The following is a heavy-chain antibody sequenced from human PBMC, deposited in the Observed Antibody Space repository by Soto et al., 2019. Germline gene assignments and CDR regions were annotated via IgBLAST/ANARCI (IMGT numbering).Heavy chain of an antibody. D-gene: IGHD3-10*01. CDR3: ARRYGVAFDI. CDR2: IYYSGST. V-gene: IGHV4-59*08. J-gene: IGHJ3*02. Sequence: QVQLQESGPGLVKPSETLSLTCTVSGVSISSYYWSWIRQPPGKGLEWIGYIYYSGSTNYNPSLKSRVTISGDTSKNQLSLQXSSVPAADTDVYYCARRYGVAFDIWGQGTMVTVSS. CDR1: GVSISSYY.